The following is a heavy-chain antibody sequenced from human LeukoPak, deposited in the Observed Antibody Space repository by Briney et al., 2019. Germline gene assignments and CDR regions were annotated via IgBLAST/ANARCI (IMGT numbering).Heavy chain of an antibody. CDR2: INPSSDST. J-gene: IGHJ4*02. D-gene: IGHD5-12*01. CDR3: ARGGYSGYKYYFDY. V-gene: IGHV1-46*01. CDR1: GYTFTSYY. Sequence: ASVKVSCKASGYTFTSYYMHWVRQAPGQGLEWMGIINPSSDSTNYAQNFQGRVTMTRDTSTSTVYMELSSLRSEDTAVYYCARGGYSGYKYYFDYWGQGTLVTVSS.